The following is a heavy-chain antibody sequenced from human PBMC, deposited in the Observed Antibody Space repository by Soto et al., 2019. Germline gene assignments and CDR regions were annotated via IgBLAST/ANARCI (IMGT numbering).Heavy chain of an antibody. Sequence: SETLSLTCTVSGGSISSGDYYWSWIRQPPGKGLEWIGYIYYSGSTYYNPSLKSRVTISVDTSKNQFSLKLSSVTAADTAVYYCARDHVPDSSGYNWFDPWGQGTLVTISS. CDR1: GGSISSGDYY. CDR2: IYYSGST. D-gene: IGHD3-22*01. V-gene: IGHV4-30-4*01. J-gene: IGHJ5*02. CDR3: ARDHVPDSSGYNWFDP.